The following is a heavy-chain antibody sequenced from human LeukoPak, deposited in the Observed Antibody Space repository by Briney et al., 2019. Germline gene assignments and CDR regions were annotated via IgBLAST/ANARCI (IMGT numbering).Heavy chain of an antibody. Sequence: GGSLRLSCAASGFTFSSYAMHWVRQAPGKGLEWVAVISYDGSNKYYADSVKGRFPISRDNSKNTLYLQMNSLRAEDTAVYYCARGHDYGDYEGALDIWGQGTMVTVSS. CDR3: ARGHDYGDYEGALDI. CDR2: ISYDGSNK. CDR1: GFTFSSYA. V-gene: IGHV3-30*04. J-gene: IGHJ3*02. D-gene: IGHD4-17*01.